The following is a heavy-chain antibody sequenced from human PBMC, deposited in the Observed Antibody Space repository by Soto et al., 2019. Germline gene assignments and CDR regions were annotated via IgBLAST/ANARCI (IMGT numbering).Heavy chain of an antibody. CDR2: IYYTGST. CDR3: ARSVHNNGWNFDY. J-gene: IGHJ4*02. Sequence: PXETLSLTCTVSGGSISSYYWSWIRQPPGKGLEWIGYIYYTGSTVYNPSFKSRVTISVDTSKNQFSLKLNSVTAADTAVYYCARSVHNNGWNFDYWGQGTLVTVSS. V-gene: IGHV4-59*01. D-gene: IGHD1-20*01. CDR1: GGSISSYY.